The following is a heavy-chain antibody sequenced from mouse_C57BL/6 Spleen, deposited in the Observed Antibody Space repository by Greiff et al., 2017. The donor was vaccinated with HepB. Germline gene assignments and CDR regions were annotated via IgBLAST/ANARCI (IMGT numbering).Heavy chain of an antibody. CDR2: IYPGDGDT. CDR1: GYAFSSYW. V-gene: IGHV1-80*01. D-gene: IGHD3-2*02. CDR3: ARDSSGYVGYAMDY. J-gene: IGHJ4*01. Sequence: QVHVKQSGAELVKPGASVKISCKASGYAFSSYWMNWVKQRPGKGLEWIGQIYPGDGDTNYNGKFKGKATLTADKSSSTAYMQLSSLTSEDSAVYFCARDSSGYVGYAMDYWGQGTSVTVSS.